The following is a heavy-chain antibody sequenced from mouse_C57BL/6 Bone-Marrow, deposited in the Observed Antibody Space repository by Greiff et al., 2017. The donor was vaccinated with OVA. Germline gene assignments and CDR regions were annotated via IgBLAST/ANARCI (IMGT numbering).Heavy chain of an antibody. V-gene: IGHV1-50*01. CDR2: IDPSDSYT. D-gene: IGHD3-2*02. J-gene: IGHJ2*01. CDR1: GYTFTSYW. CDR3: ARWKLRPYYFDY. Sequence: QVQLQQPGAELVKPGASVKLSCKASGYTFTSYWMQWVKQRPGQGLEWIGEIDPSDSYTNYNQKFKGKATLTVDTSSSTAYMQLSSLTSEDSAVYYCARWKLRPYYFDYGGQGTTLTVSS.